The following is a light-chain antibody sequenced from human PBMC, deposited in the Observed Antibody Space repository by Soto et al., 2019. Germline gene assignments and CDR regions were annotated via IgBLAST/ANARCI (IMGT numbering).Light chain of an antibody. V-gene: IGKV3-15*01. CDR2: GTS. CDR1: QSITSN. J-gene: IGKJ4*01. CDR3: KKRSNWQGAS. Sequence: EIVRTQSPATLSVSPEEGATLSCRASQSITSNVDWYQQKLGQAPRLFMYGTSTRATGIPGRFSVSGSGTQLTLTISSLEHEDFAVYYCKKRSNWQGASFGGGTQVEMK.